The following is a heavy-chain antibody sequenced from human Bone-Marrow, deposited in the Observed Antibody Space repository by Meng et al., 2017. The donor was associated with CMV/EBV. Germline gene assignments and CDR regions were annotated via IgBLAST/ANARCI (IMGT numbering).Heavy chain of an antibody. CDR1: GYSFISST. V-gene: IGHV1-3*01. J-gene: IGHJ4*02. Sequence: VSCKASGYSFISSTMHWVRQAPGQRLEWMGWIDAGNGNTRYSQKFQDRVTITRDTSASTGYMELSSLRSEDTAVYYCASQTIVGTPGVYWGQGTLVTVS. CDR3: ASQTIVGTPGVY. D-gene: IGHD1-26*01. CDR2: IDAGNGNT.